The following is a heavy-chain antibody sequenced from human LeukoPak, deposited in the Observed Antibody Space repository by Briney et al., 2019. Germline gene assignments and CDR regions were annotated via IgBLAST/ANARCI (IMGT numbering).Heavy chain of an antibody. CDR2: INPGGGRT. CDR3: ARVGEGAAKD. J-gene: IGHJ4*02. V-gene: IGHV1-46*01. Sequence: GASVKVSCKASGYTFTDYYVHWVRRAPGLGLEWMGVINPGGGRTTYAQKFQDRVNMTRDTSTSTVYMELSGLTSADTAVYYCARVGEGAAKDWGQGTLVTVSS. CDR1: GYTFTDYY. D-gene: IGHD1-26*01.